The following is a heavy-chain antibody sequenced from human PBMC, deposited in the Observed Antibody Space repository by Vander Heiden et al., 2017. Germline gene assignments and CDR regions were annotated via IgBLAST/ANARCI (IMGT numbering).Heavy chain of an antibody. D-gene: IGHD3-22*01. Sequence: EGQLLEAGGCLVQPGGSLSLYCAASGFTFSSYAMSWVRQAAGKRLEWVSAISGSGGSTYYADSVKGRFTISRDNSKSTLYLQMNSLRAEDTAVYYCAKVVYYDSSGYFDWGQGTLVTVSS. V-gene: IGHV3-23*01. CDR2: ISGSGGST. CDR3: AKVVYYDSSGYFD. CDR1: GFTFSSYA. J-gene: IGHJ4*02.